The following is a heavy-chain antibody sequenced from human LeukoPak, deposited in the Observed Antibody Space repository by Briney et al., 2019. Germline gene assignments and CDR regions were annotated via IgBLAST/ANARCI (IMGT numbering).Heavy chain of an antibody. CDR2: IIPIFGTA. V-gene: IGHV1-69*05. CDR1: GGTFSSYA. Sequence: SVKVSCKASGGTFSSYAISWVRQAPGQGLEWMGRIIPIFGTANYAQKFQGRVTITTDESTSTAYMELSSLRSEDTAVYYCARGRRRDGYNYVYWGQGTLVTVSS. D-gene: IGHD5-24*01. CDR3: ARGRRRDGYNYVY. J-gene: IGHJ4*02.